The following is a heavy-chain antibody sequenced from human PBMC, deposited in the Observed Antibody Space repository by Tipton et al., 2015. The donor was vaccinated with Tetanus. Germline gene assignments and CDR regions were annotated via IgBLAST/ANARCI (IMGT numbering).Heavy chain of an antibody. D-gene: IGHD3-16*01. Sequence: RSLRLSCAASGFTFRSYGMHWVRQAPGTGLEWVAVIWNDGTTKYYGDSVKGRFSISRDNSKNTLYLQMNSLRVEDTALDYCARDDDPRGNGLDVWGQGTTVTVSS. J-gene: IGHJ6*02. CDR3: ARDDDPRGNGLDV. CDR2: IWNDGTTK. CDR1: GFTFRSYG. V-gene: IGHV3-33*01.